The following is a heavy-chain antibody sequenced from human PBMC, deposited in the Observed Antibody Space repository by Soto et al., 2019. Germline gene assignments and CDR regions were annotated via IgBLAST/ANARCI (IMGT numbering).Heavy chain of an antibody. D-gene: IGHD3-22*01. J-gene: IGHJ6*02. CDR3: ARYYYDSSGYYYDYYYRLEV. Sequence: ASVKVSCKASGGAFSSYAISWVRQASGQGLEWRGGIIPIFGTANYAQKFQGRVTITADESTSTAYMELSSLRSEDTAVYYCARYYYDSSGYYYDYYYRLEVWGQGTTLAVAS. CDR1: GGAFSSYA. V-gene: IGHV1-69*13. CDR2: IIPIFGTA.